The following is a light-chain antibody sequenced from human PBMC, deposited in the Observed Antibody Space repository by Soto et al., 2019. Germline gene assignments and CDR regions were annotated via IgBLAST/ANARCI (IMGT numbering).Light chain of an antibody. J-gene: IGKJ1*01. Sequence: ILMTQTPLSLSISPGQTASISCKSSQSLLHSDGKTYFYWYVQKAGQAPQPLIYEVSNRFSGVPGRFSGSGSRTDFTLKISRVEADDVGIYYCMQAIDIPWTFGQGTKVHIK. CDR2: EVS. V-gene: IGKV2-29*03. CDR1: QSLLHSDGKTY. CDR3: MQAIDIPWT.